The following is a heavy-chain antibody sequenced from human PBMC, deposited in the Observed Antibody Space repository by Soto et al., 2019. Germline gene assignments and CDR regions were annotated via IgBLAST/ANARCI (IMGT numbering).Heavy chain of an antibody. CDR2: LYSSGNT. CDR1: GASIESYG. Sequence: SETLSLTCTVSGASIESYGWSWIRQAAGKGLEWIGRLYSSGNTDYNPSFKSRLSMSADASKSQFSLKLMSVTAADTALYYCAQEAPGGWHFFDTWGQGTLVTVSS. J-gene: IGHJ4*02. CDR3: AQEAPGGWHFFDT. V-gene: IGHV4-4*07. D-gene: IGHD6-19*01.